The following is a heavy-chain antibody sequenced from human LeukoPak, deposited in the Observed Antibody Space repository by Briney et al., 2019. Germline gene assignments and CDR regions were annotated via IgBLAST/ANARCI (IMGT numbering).Heavy chain of an antibody. CDR2: ISYDGSNK. J-gene: IGHJ4*02. CDR3: ARGAAAGTEYFDY. Sequence: PGGSLRLSCAASGFTFSSYSMNWVRQAPGKGLEWVAVISYDGSNKYYADSVKGRFTISRDNSKNTLYLQMNSLRAEDTAVYYCARGAAAGTEYFDYWGQGTLVTVSS. CDR1: GFTFSSYS. V-gene: IGHV3-30*03. D-gene: IGHD6-13*01.